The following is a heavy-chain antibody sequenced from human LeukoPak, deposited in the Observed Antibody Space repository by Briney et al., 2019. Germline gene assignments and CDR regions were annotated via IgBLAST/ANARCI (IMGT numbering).Heavy chain of an antibody. CDR3: AKDGVTTGVNPYYFDY. CDR1: GFTFSSYG. V-gene: IGHV3-30*02. J-gene: IGHJ4*02. Sequence: PGGSLRLSCAASGFTFSSYGMHWVRQAPGKGLEWVAFIRYDGSNKYYADSVKGRFTISRDNSKNTLYLQMNSLRAEDTAVYYCAKDGVTTGVNPYYFDYWGQGTLVTVSS. D-gene: IGHD4-17*01. CDR2: IRYDGSNK.